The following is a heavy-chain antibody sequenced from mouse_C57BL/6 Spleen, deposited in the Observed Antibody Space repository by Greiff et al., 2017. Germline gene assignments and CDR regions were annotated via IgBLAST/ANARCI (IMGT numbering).Heavy chain of an antibody. CDR1: GFNIKDYY. J-gene: IGHJ4*01. V-gene: IGHV14-2*01. Sequence: VQLKESGAELVKPGASVKLSCTASGFNIKDYYMHWVKQRTEQGLEWIGRIDPEAGETKYAPKFQGKATITADTSSNTAYLQLRSLTSADTAVYYCAPSSRYYAMDYWGQGTSVTVSS. CDR3: APSSRYYAMDY. D-gene: IGHD3-1*01. CDR2: IDPEAGET.